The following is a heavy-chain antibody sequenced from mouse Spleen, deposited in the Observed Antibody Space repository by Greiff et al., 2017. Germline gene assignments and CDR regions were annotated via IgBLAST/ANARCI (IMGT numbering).Heavy chain of an antibody. CDR2: INPSTGGT. Sequence: EVQLQQSGPELVKPGASVKISCKASGYSFTGYYMNWVKQSPEKSLEWIGEINPSTGGTTYNQKFKAKATLTVDKSSSTAYMQLKSLTSEDSAVYYCAREGMVTTAFDVWGTGTTVTVSS. V-gene: IGHV1-42*01. D-gene: IGHD2-2*01. J-gene: IGHJ1*03. CDR1: GYSFTGYY. CDR3: AREGMVTTAFDV.